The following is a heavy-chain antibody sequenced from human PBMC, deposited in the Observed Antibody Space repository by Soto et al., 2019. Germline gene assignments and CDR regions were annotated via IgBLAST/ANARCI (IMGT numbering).Heavy chain of an antibody. Sequence: GGSLRLSCASSGFTFSIYAMAWVRQAPGKGLEWVSAISGSGGSTYYADSVKGRFTISRDNSKNTLYLQMNSLRAEDTAVYYCAKDSSGYYSSTVTRDYWGQGTLVTVSS. J-gene: IGHJ4*02. CDR2: ISGSGGST. D-gene: IGHD3-22*01. V-gene: IGHV3-23*01. CDR3: AKDSSGYYSSTVTRDY. CDR1: GFTFSIYA.